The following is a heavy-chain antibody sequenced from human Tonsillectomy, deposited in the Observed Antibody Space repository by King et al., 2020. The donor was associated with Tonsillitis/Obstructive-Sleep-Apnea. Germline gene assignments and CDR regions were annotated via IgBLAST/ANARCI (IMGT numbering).Heavy chain of an antibody. CDR1: GFTFSSYA. D-gene: IGHD3-16*02. V-gene: IGHV3-23*04. CDR2: ISGSGGST. CDR3: AKDVRPYDYVWGSYRYPYFDY. Sequence: VQLVESGGGLVQPGGSLRLSCAASGFTFSSYAMSWVRQAPGKGLEWVSAISGSGGSTYYADSVKGRFTISRDNSKNTLYLQMNSLRAEDTAVYYCAKDVRPYDYVWGSYRYPYFDYWGQGTLVTVSS. J-gene: IGHJ4*02.